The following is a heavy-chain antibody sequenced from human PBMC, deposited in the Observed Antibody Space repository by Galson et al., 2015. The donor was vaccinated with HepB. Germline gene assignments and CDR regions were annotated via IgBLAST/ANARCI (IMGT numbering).Heavy chain of an antibody. J-gene: IGHJ5*02. CDR3: ARSHYSSSSAHWFDP. Sequence: TLSLTCTVSGGSISSNNYYWSWIRQHPGKGLEWIGYIYYSGSTYYIPSLKSRVTISVDMSKNQFSLNLNSVTAADTAVYYCARSHYSSSSAHWFDPWGQGTLVTVSS. CDR1: GGSISSNNYY. D-gene: IGHD6-6*01. V-gene: IGHV4-31*03. CDR2: IYYSGST.